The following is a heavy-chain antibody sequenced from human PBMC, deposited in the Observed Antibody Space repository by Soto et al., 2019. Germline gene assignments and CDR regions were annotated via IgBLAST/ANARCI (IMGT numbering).Heavy chain of an antibody. CDR3: ARRGGSSWPNYYYFYGMDV. CDR1: GYSFTSYW. D-gene: IGHD6-13*01. CDR2: IDPSDSYT. Sequence: ESLKISCKGSGYSFTSYWISWVRQMPGKGLEWMGRIDPSDSYTNYSPSFQGHVTISADKSISTAYLQWSSLKASDTAMYYCARRGGSSWPNYYYFYGMDVWGQGTTVTVSS. J-gene: IGHJ6*02. V-gene: IGHV5-10-1*01.